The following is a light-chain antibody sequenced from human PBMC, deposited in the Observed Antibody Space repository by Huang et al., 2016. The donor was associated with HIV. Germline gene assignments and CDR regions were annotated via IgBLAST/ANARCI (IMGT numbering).Light chain of an antibody. CDR2: AAS. V-gene: IGKV3-15*01. J-gene: IGKJ1*01. Sequence: EIVMTQSPGTLSVAPGERAPLSCRASQNINTNLAWFQQKPGPAPRLLIYAASTRTADFPARFSGSGSRTEFTLTISSLQSEDIAVYYCQQYNDWPRSFGQGTKVEIK. CDR3: QQYNDWPRS. CDR1: QNINTN.